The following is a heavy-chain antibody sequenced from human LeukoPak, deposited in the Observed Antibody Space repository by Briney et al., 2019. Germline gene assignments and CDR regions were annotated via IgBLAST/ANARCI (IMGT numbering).Heavy chain of an antibody. D-gene: IGHD6-6*01. CDR2: VFNSGSA. J-gene: IGHJ4*02. CDR3: AREYSSSRVDY. V-gene: IGHV4-61*01. CDR1: GGSVSSDSYY. Sequence: SETLSLTCAVSGGSVSSDSYYWSWIRQPPGKGLEWIGYVFNSGSANYNPSLKSRVTISVDTSKNQFSLKLKSVTAADTAVYYCAREYSSSRVDYWGQGTLVTVSS.